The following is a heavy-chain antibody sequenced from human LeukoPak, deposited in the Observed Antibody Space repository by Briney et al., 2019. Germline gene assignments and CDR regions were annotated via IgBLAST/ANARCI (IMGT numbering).Heavy chain of an antibody. V-gene: IGHV3-48*02. CDR3: AKDLPDDDSSGYYYGYYFDY. J-gene: IGHJ4*02. D-gene: IGHD3-22*01. Sequence: GGSLRLSCAASGFTFSSYSVHWVRQAPGKGLEWVSYISDSGDTVYYADSVKGRFTISRDNAKSSLFLQMNGLRDEDTAIYYWAKDLPDDDSSGYYYGYYFDYWGQGTLVTVSS. CDR1: GFTFSSYS. CDR2: ISDSGDTV.